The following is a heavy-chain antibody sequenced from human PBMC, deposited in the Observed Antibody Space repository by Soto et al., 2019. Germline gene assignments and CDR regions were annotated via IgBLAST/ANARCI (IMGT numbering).Heavy chain of an antibody. Sequence: GGALRLSGAASGFTFSGSAMHWVRQASGKGLEGVVRSRSKGNNYAEEYAASMKGRSPISRDDSKNMAYLQMNSLQLEDPVVYYCTRQHDFWGAHPDFWGQGALVTVSS. CDR2: SRSKGNNYAE. CDR3: TRQHDFWGAHPDF. CDR1: GFTFSGSA. J-gene: IGHJ4*02. D-gene: IGHD3-3*01. V-gene: IGHV3-73*01.